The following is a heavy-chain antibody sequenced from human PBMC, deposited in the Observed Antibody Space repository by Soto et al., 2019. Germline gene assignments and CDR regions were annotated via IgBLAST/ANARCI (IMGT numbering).Heavy chain of an antibody. CDR1: GYTFTSYD. CDR2: MNPNSGNT. D-gene: IGHD3-3*01. J-gene: IGHJ6*02. CDR3: ARAFGVDFWSGYYPQFYYYYGMDV. Sequence: ASVKVSCKASGYTFTSYDINWVRQATGQGLEWMGWMNPNSGNTGYAQKFQGRVTMTRSTSISTAYMELSSLRSEDTAVYYCARAFGVDFWSGYYPQFYYYYGMDVWGQGTTVTVSS. V-gene: IGHV1-8*01.